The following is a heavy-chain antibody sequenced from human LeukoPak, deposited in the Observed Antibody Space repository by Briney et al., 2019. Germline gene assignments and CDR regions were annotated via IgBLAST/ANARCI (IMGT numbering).Heavy chain of an antibody. D-gene: IGHD4-17*01. CDR3: AKDRDGDSDY. CDR1: GFTFSSYG. J-gene: IGHJ4*02. V-gene: IGHV3-33*06. Sequence: GGSLRLSCAASGFTFSSYGMHWVRQAPGKGLEWVAVIWYDGSNKCYADSVKGRFTISRDNSKSTLYLQMNSLRAEDTAVYYCAKDRDGDSDYWGQGTLVTVSS. CDR2: IWYDGSNK.